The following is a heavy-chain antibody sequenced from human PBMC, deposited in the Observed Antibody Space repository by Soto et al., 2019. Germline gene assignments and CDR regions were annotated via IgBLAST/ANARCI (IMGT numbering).Heavy chain of an antibody. CDR2: ISAHNGNT. CDR1: GYAFTTYG. J-gene: IGHJ4*02. V-gene: IGHV1-18*01. D-gene: IGHD1-1*01. CDR3: ARGRYGDY. Sequence: QVHLVQSGAEVKKPGASVKVSFKGSGYAFTTYGITWVRQAPGQGLEWMGWISAHNGNTNYAQKRQGRVTVTRDTSTSTAYMELRSMRSADTAVYYCARGRYGDYWGQGALVTVSS.